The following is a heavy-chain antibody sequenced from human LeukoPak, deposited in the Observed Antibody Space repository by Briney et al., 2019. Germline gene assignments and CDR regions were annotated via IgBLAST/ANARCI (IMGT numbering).Heavy chain of an antibody. CDR2: INTDSTSI. CDR3: AKGTGSYYED. V-gene: IGHV3-23*03. CDR1: GFTFNSYA. D-gene: IGHD1-26*01. Sequence: GGSLRLSCSASGFTFNSYAMYWVRQAPGKGLEWVSLINTDSTSINYGDSVKGRFTISRDNPKSTLYLQMNSLRVEDTAVYYCAKGTGSYYEDWGQGTLVTVSS. J-gene: IGHJ4*02.